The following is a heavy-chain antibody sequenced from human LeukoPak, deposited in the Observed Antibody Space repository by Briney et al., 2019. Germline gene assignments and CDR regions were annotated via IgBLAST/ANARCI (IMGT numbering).Heavy chain of an antibody. V-gene: IGHV3-23*01. CDR3: AKDSVGVLRFLEWFDP. CDR1: GFTFSSYA. J-gene: IGHJ5*02. D-gene: IGHD3-3*01. Sequence: GGSLRLSCAASGFTFSSYAVSWVRQAPGKGLEWVSAISGSGGSTYYADSVKGRFTISRDNSKNTLYLQMNSLRAEDTAVYYCAKDSVGVLRFLEWFDPWGQGTLVTVSS. CDR2: ISGSGGST.